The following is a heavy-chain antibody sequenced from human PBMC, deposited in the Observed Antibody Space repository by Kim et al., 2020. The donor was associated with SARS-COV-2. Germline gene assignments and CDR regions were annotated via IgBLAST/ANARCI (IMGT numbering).Heavy chain of an antibody. Sequence: SETLSLTCTVSGGSISSSSYYWGWIRQPPGKGLEWIGSIYYSGSTYYNPSLKSRVTISVDTSKNQFSLKLSTVTAADTAVYYCARHVGSPGSFDIWGQGTMVTVSS. CDR3: ARHVGSPGSFDI. CDR2: IYYSGST. J-gene: IGHJ3*02. V-gene: IGHV4-39*01. CDR1: GGSISSSSYY. D-gene: IGHD1-26*01.